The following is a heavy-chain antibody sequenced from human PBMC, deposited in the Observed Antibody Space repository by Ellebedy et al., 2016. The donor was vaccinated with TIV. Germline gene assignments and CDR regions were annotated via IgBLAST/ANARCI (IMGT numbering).Heavy chain of an antibody. J-gene: IGHJ4*02. CDR3: AKDLVVVPAARPPAFDY. V-gene: IGHV3-30*18. CDR2: ISYDGSNQ. Sequence: GGSLRLXXAASGFTFSSYGMHWVRQAPGKGLEWVAVISYDGSNQYYADSVKGRFTISRDNSKNTLYLQMNSLRAEDTALYYCAKDLVVVPAARPPAFDYWGQGTLVTVPS. D-gene: IGHD2-2*01. CDR1: GFTFSSYG.